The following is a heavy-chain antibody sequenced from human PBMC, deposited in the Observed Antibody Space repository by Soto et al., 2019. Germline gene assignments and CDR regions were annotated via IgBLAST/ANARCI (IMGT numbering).Heavy chain of an antibody. Sequence: QVQLQESGPGLVRPSETLSLTCSVSGGAITNYYWNWIRQTPGKGLEWIGYIYHTGSTSKNPSLKSRVTLSLDTSNNQLTLNLTSVTAADTAIYYCARSVNSGYSYCYGHWGQGTLVTVST. CDR2: IYHTGST. CDR1: GGAITNYY. CDR3: ARSVNSGYSYCYGH. V-gene: IGHV4-59*01. J-gene: IGHJ4*02. D-gene: IGHD5-18*01.